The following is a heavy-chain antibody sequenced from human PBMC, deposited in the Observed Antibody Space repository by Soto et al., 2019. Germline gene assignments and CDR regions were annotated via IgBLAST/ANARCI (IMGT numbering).Heavy chain of an antibody. J-gene: IGHJ4*02. CDR1: GGSISSYY. D-gene: IGHD1-26*01. V-gene: IGHV4-59*01. CDR2: IYYSGST. CDR3: ARDSGSYYEAPFDY. Sequence: QVQLQESGPGLVKPSETLSLTCTVSGGSISSYYWSWIRQPPGKGLEWIGYIYYSGSTNYNPSLKSRVTISVDTSKNQFSLKLSSVTAADTAVYYCARDSGSYYEAPFDYWGQGTLVTVSS.